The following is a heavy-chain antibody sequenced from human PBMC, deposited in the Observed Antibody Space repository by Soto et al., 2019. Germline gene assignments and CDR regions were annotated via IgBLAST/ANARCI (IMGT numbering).Heavy chain of an antibody. D-gene: IGHD4-17*01. Sequence: QVQLVQSGAEVRKPGASVKVSCKASGYTFTHFDINWVRQAPGHGLEWMGWMNPDSGKTAYAEKFRGRVTMTRNTSMSTAYMELTSLTSEDMAVYYCARAPDYGDFGRWFDPWGQGTQVIVSS. CDR1: GYTFTHFD. CDR2: MNPDSGKT. CDR3: ARAPDYGDFGRWFDP. J-gene: IGHJ5*02. V-gene: IGHV1-8*01.